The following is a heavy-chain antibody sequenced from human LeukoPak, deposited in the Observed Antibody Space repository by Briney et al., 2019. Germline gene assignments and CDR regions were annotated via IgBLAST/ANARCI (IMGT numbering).Heavy chain of an antibody. V-gene: IGHV3-30*02. CDR3: ANDNNNWAFDP. Sequence: GGSLRLSCGASGLSFSNSGVHWVRQAPGKGLEWVAFYPYGGDSIHFADSVRGRFTISRDNSKNTLYLRMNSLRVEDTAVYYCANDNNNWAFDPWGQGTLVTVSS. CDR2: YPYGGDSI. CDR1: GLSFSNSG. J-gene: IGHJ5*02. D-gene: IGHD1-20*01.